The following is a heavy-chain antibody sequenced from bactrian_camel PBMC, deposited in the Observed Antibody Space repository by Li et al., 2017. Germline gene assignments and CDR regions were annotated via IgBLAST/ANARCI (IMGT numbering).Heavy chain of an antibody. CDR1: GFTFSNNW. V-gene: IGHV3S25*01. CDR3: AAGDTSAY. J-gene: IGHJ4*01. Sequence: QLVESGGGLVQPGGSLRISCAASGFTFSNNWMNWVRQAPGKGLEWVSTISDRGLNTYYSDSVKGRFTISRDNAKNTVYLQMNSLKSEDTAMYYCAAGDTSAYRGQGTQVTVS. CDR2: ISDRGLNT.